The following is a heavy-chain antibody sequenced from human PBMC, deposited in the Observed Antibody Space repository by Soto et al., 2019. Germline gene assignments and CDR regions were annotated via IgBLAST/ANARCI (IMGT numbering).Heavy chain of an antibody. J-gene: IGHJ4*02. Sequence: PSETLSLTCTVSGGSISSYYWSWIRQPPGKGLEWIGYIYYSGSTNYNPSLKSRVTISVDTSKNQFSLKLSSVTAADTAVYYCACSMVRGVIIEYYFDYWGQGTLVTVSS. CDR2: IYYSGST. CDR3: ACSMVRGVIIEYYFDY. D-gene: IGHD3-10*01. V-gene: IGHV4-59*08. CDR1: GGSISSYY.